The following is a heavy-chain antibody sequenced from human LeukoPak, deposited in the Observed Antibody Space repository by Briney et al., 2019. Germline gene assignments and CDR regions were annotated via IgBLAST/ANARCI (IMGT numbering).Heavy chain of an antibody. CDR2: INDDSSDI. V-gene: IGHV3-21*05. Sequence: GSLRLSCAASGFTFSPYAMNWVRQAPGKGLEWVSYINDDSSDIHYAGSVRGRFTISRNDARKTLYLQLSSLRVEDTAVYFCARDTFQPGLIDSWGQGTLVTVSS. D-gene: IGHD2-2*01. CDR1: GFTFSPYA. CDR3: ARDTFQPGLIDS. J-gene: IGHJ4*02.